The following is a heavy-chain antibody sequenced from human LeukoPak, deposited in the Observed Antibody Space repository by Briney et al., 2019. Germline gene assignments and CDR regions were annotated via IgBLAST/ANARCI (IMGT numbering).Heavy chain of an antibody. J-gene: IGHJ2*01. CDR3: VKSGLGGNSVRYWYFDL. Sequence: PGGSLRLSCSASGFTFSNYAMHWVRQAPGKGPEYVSVISSNGGSTYYADSVKGRFTISRDNSKNTLYLQMSSPGAEDTAVYYCVKSGLGGNSVRYWYFDLWGRGTLVTVSS. CDR1: GFTFSNYA. V-gene: IGHV3-64D*09. CDR2: ISSNGGST. D-gene: IGHD4-23*01.